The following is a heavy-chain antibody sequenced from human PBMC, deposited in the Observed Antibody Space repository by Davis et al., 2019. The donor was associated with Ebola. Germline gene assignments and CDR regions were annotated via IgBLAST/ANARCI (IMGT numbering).Heavy chain of an antibody. D-gene: IGHD5-12*01. V-gene: IGHV3-30*03. CDR2: ISYDGSNK. CDR1: GFTFSSYG. CDR3: ARSGYSGYDVFDY. J-gene: IGHJ4*02. Sequence: GESLKISCAASGFTFSSYGMHWVRQAPGKGLEWVAVISYDGSNKYYADSVKGRFTISRDNSKNTLYLQMNSLRSEDTAVYYCARSGYSGYDVFDYWGQGTLVTVSS.